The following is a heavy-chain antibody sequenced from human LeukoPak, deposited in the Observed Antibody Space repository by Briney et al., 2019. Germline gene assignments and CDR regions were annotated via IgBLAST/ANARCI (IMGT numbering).Heavy chain of an antibody. CDR1: GFTFSSYR. J-gene: IGHJ4*02. V-gene: IGHV3-7*01. CDR3: ARDHWGDYYFDY. Sequence: PGGSLRLSCAASGFTFSSYRMSWVRQAPGKGLEWVANIKQDGSEKYYVDSVKGRFTISRDNAKNSLYLQMNSLRAEDTAVYYCARDHWGDYYFDYWGQGTLVTVSS. CDR2: IKQDGSEK. D-gene: IGHD2-21*02.